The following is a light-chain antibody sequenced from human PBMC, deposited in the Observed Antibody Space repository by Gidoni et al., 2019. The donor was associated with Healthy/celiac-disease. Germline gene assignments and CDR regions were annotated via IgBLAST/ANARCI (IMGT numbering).Light chain of an antibody. CDR3: QAWDSSTAV. J-gene: IGLJ2*01. CDR1: KLGDKY. V-gene: IGLV3-1*01. Sequence: SYALPQPPSVSASPGQTASITCSGDKLGDKYACWYQQKPGQSPVLVSYQDSKRPSGIPERFSGSNSGNTATLTISGTQAMDEADYYCQAWDSSTAVFGGGTKLTVL. CDR2: QDS.